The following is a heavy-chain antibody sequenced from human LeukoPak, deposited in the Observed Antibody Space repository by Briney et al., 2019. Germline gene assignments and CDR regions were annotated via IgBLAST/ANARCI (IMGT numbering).Heavy chain of an antibody. CDR1: GFTLSNHW. CDR2: INPSGSET. Sequence: QAGGSLRLSCAASGFTLSNHWLTWVRQAPGKRPQWVAHINPSGSETAFLDSVRGRFTISRDSSKNSLYLQVNTLRVEDTAVYHCARGHYGLGVWGQGTTVTVSS. CDR3: ARGHYGLGV. J-gene: IGHJ6*02. V-gene: IGHV3-7*01.